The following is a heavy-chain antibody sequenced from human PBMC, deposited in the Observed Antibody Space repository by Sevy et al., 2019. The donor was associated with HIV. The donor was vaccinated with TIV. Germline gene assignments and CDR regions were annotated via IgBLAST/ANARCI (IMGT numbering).Heavy chain of an antibody. Sequence: GGSLRLCCAASGFTFSSYSMNWVRQAPGKGLEWVSSISSSSSYISYADSVKGRFTIYRDNAKNLLYLQMNSLRSEDTAVYYCARVCSGGSCYSGYFYYGMDVWGQGTTVTVSS. D-gene: IGHD2-15*01. CDR2: ISSSSSYI. CDR3: ARVCSGGSCYSGYFYYGMDV. CDR1: GFTFSSYS. J-gene: IGHJ6*02. V-gene: IGHV3-21*01.